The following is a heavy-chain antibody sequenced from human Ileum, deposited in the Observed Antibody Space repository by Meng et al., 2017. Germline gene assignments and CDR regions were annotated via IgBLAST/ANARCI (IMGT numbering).Heavy chain of an antibody. Sequence: QVQLQASGPGLVKPSQTLSLTCTVSGGSISGVHYCWSWIRQHPEKGLEWIGYIYHSGVTYYSPSLKSRLTISVDTSKNQFSLKLSSVTAADTAIYYCARGVVTYYDSSTLTWFDPWGQGALVTVSS. J-gene: IGHJ5*02. D-gene: IGHD3-22*01. CDR1: GGSISGVHYC. CDR2: IYHSGVT. V-gene: IGHV4-31*03. CDR3: ARGVVTYYDSSTLTWFDP.